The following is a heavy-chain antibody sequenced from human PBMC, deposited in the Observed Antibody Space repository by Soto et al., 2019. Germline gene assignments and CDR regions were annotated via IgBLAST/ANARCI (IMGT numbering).Heavy chain of an antibody. D-gene: IGHD3-10*01. CDR3: ARPSRGSGTFDY. CDR1: GGSISSSSYY. CDR2: IYYSGST. V-gene: IGHV4-39*01. Sequence: QLLLQESGPGLVKPSETLSLTCTVSGGSISSSSYYWGWIRQPPGKGLEWIGSIYYSGSTYYNPSLKSRVTISVDTSKNQFSLKLSSVTAADTAVYYCARPSRGSGTFDYWGQGTLVTVSS. J-gene: IGHJ4*02.